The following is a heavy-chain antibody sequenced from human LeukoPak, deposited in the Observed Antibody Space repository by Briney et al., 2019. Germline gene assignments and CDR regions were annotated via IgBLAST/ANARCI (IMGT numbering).Heavy chain of an antibody. J-gene: IGHJ4*02. Sequence: PGGSLRLSCAASGFTFSNYAMSWVRQAPGKGLEWVSGISGGGGSIYYADSVKGRFTISRDNSKNTLYLQMNSLRAEDTAVYYCARVSADYFDYWGQGTLVTVSS. CDR3: ARVSADYFDY. CDR1: GFTFSNYA. CDR2: ISGGGGSI. V-gene: IGHV3-23*01.